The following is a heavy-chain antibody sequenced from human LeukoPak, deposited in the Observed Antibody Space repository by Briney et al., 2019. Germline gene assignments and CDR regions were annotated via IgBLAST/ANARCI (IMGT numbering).Heavy chain of an antibody. J-gene: IGHJ5*02. CDR1: GYSISSGYY. Sequence: SETLSLTCTVSGYSISSGYYWGWIRQPPGKGLEWIGSIYHSGSTYYNPSLKSRVTISVGTSKNQFSLKLSSVTAADTAVYYCARDKTGTPLNWFDPWGQGTLVTVSS. CDR2: IYHSGST. D-gene: IGHD1-7*01. CDR3: ARDKTGTPLNWFDP. V-gene: IGHV4-38-2*02.